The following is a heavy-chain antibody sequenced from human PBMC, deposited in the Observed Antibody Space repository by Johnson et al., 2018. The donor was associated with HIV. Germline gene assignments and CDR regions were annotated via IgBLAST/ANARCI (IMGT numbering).Heavy chain of an antibody. Sequence: QVQLVESGGGLVQPGGSLRLSCAASGFTFSSYAMHWVRQAPGKGLEWVAIISYDGSNKYYADSVKGRFTISRDNSKNTLYLQMNSLRAEDTAVYYCARSWGGYCSGGSCYGAPGAFDIWGQGTMVTVSS. V-gene: IGHV3-30*04. CDR2: ISYDGSNK. CDR3: ARSWGGYCSGGSCYGAPGAFDI. D-gene: IGHD2-15*01. J-gene: IGHJ3*02. CDR1: GFTFSSYA.